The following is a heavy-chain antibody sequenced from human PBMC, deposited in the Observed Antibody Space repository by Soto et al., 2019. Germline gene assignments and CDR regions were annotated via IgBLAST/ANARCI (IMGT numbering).Heavy chain of an antibody. V-gene: IGHV6-1*01. D-gene: IGHD6-19*01. CDR3: ASGDSSGWSRGGFDY. Sequence: SQTLSLTCAISGDSVSSNSAAWNWIRQSPSRGLEWLGRTYYRSKWYKDYAVSVKSRITINPDTSKNQFSLQLNSVTPEDTAVYYCASGDSSGWSRGGFDYRRQGTLVTVSS. CDR1: GDSVSSNSAA. J-gene: IGHJ4*02. CDR2: TYYRSKWYK.